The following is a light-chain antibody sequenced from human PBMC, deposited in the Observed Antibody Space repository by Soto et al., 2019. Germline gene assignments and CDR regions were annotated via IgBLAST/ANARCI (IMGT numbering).Light chain of an antibody. CDR3: MQTLQTLGVT. J-gene: IGKJ4*01. CDR1: QSILHSNGYNY. Sequence: MVMTQSTLSLPVTAGEAGRLSCRYSQSILHSNGYNYLDWYLQKPGQSPQLLIYLGSIRASGVPDRFSGSGSGTDFTLKISRVEAEDVGVYYCMQTLQTLGVTVGGGTKVDIK. V-gene: IGKV2-28*01. CDR2: LGS.